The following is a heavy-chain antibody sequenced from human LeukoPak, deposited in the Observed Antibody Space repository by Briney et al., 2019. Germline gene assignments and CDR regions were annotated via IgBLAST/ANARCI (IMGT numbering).Heavy chain of an antibody. V-gene: IGHV3-66*01. D-gene: IGHD3-22*01. CDR2: IYSGGST. Sequence: GGSLRLSCAASGFTVSSNYMSWVRQAQGKGLEWVSVIYSGGSTYYADSVKGRFTISRDNSKNTLYLQMNSLRAEDTAVYYCARETYYYDSSGYRWFDPWGQGTLVTVSS. J-gene: IGHJ5*02. CDR3: ARETYYYDSSGYRWFDP. CDR1: GFTVSSNY.